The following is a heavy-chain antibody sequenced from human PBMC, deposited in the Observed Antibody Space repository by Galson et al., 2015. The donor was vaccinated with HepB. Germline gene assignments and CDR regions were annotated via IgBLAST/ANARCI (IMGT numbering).Heavy chain of an antibody. CDR3: ARGRGGYSSGSYSLDY. CDR2: IRFSKNIK. D-gene: IGHD6-19*01. J-gene: IGHJ4*02. Sequence: SLRLSCAASGFTFSGYGMHWVRQAPGKGLEWVAFIRFSKNIKYYGDSVKGRFTISRDNSKNTLYLQMNSLRAEDTAVYSFARGRGGYSSGSYSLDYWGQGILVTVSS. V-gene: IGHV3-30*02. CDR1: GFTFSGYG.